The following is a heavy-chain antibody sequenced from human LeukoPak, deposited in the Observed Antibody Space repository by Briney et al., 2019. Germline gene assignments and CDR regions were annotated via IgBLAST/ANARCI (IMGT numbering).Heavy chain of an antibody. D-gene: IGHD3-10*01. Sequence: GGSLRLSCAASGFTFSSYAMHWVRQAPGKGLEWVAVISYDGSNKYYADSVKGRFTISRDNSKNTLYLQMNSLRAEDTAVYYCARAPHISGKGGGDYWGQGTLVTVSS. CDR2: ISYDGSNK. V-gene: IGHV3-30-3*01. CDR1: GFTFSSYA. J-gene: IGHJ4*02. CDR3: ARAPHISGKGGGDY.